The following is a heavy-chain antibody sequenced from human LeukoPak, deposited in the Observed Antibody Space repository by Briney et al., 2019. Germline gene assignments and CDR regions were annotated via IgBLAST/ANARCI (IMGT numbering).Heavy chain of an antibody. CDR2: ISSRSSTI. V-gene: IGHV3-48*01. CDR1: GFTFSIHS. Sequence: GGSLRLSCAASGFTFSIHSMNWVRQAPGKELEWVSYISSRSSTIYYADSVKGRFTISRDNAKNSLYLQMNSLRAEDTAVYYCARFGSSWYYGFDYWGQGTLVTVSS. D-gene: IGHD6-13*01. CDR3: ARFGSSWYYGFDY. J-gene: IGHJ4*02.